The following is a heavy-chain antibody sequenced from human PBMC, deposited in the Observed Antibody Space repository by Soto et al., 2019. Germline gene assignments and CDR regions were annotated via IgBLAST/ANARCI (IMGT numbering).Heavy chain of an antibody. CDR3: ASGDLGAVAGYLEY. CDR1: GFTFDDYS. CDR2: ISWHSGSI. V-gene: IGHV3-9*01. D-gene: IGHD6-19*01. J-gene: IGHJ4*02. Sequence: EVQLVESGGGLVQPGGSLRLSCAASGFTFDDYSMHWVRQAPGRGLEWVSGISWHSGSIDYADSVKGRFTISRDNAKNFLYLEMNSLRPEDRALYYCASGDLGAVAGYLEYWGQGTLVTVSS.